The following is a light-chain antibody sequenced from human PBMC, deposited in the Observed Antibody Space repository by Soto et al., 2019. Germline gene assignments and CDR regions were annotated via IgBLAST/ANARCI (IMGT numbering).Light chain of an antibody. Sequence: EIVLTQSPATLSLSPRERATLSCRASQSVSSFLGWYQQKPGQAPRLLIYDASNRATGIPPRFSGSGSGTDFTLTISSLEPEDFAVYYCQQRSSWTFGQGTKVEIK. CDR2: DAS. V-gene: IGKV3-11*01. CDR3: QQRSSWT. CDR1: QSVSSF. J-gene: IGKJ1*01.